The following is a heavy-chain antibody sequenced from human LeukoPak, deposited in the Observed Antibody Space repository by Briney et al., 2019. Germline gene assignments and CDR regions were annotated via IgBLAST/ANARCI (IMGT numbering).Heavy chain of an antibody. CDR2: INHSGST. D-gene: IGHD5-24*01. J-gene: IGHJ4*02. CDR1: GGSFRGYC. V-gene: IGHV4-34*01. CDR3: ARWGWLQSVFVR. Sequence: SETLSLTCAVYGGSFRGYCRSCIRQPPGKGLEWIGEINHSGSTNYNPSLKSRVTISVDTSKNQFSLKLSSVTAADTAVYYCARWGWLQSVFVRWGRGTLVTVSS.